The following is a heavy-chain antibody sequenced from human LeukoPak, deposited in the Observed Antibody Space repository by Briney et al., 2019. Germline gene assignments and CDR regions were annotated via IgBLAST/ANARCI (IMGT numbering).Heavy chain of an antibody. J-gene: IGHJ4*02. CDR2: INPNSGDT. Sequence: GASVKVSCKASGYTFTAYYMHWVRQAPGQGLGWMGRINPNSGDTNYAQKFQGRVTMTRDTSISTAYMELSRLRSDDTAVYYCARAVDYGGTLDYWGQGTLVTVSS. D-gene: IGHD4-23*01. CDR1: GYTFTAYY. V-gene: IGHV1-2*06. CDR3: ARAVDYGGTLDY.